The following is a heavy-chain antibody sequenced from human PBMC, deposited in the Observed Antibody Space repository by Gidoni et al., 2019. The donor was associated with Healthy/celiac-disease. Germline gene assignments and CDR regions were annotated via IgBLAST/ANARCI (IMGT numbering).Heavy chain of an antibody. CDR3: ARGARGYRVREVDY. Sequence: QVQLQQWGAGLLKPSETLSLTCAVYGGSFSGYYWSWIRQPPGKGLEWIGEINHSGSTNYNPSLKSRVTISVDTSKNQFSLKLSSVTAADTAVYYCARGARGYRVREVDYWGQGTLVTVSS. D-gene: IGHD5-18*01. V-gene: IGHV4-34*01. CDR2: INHSGST. CDR1: GGSFSGYY. J-gene: IGHJ4*02.